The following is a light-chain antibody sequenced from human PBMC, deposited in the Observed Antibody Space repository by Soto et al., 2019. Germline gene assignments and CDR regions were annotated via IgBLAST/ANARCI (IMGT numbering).Light chain of an antibody. J-gene: IGKJ3*01. CDR1: QSVSNY. Sequence: EIVLTQSPATLSLSPGERAILSCRASQSVSNYLAWFQQKPGQAPRLLIYDTSNRAPGIPARFSGSGSGTDFTLTISSLEPEDFVVYYCQQRSDCPVTFGPGTKVAIK. V-gene: IGKV3-11*01. CDR2: DTS. CDR3: QQRSDCPVT.